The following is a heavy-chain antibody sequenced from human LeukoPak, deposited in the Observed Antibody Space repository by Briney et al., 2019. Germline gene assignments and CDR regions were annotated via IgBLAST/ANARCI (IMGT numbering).Heavy chain of an antibody. Sequence: SQTLSLTCAISGDSISSNSAAWNWLRQSPSRGLEWLVRTYYRPKCYNDYAVFVKIRMTINQDTSKNQFSLQLNSLTPEDTAVYYCARFSRDAFDIWGQGTMASVSS. J-gene: IGHJ3*02. D-gene: IGHD3-3*02. CDR2: TYYRPKCYN. CDR3: ARFSRDAFDI. CDR1: GDSISSNSAA. V-gene: IGHV6-1*01.